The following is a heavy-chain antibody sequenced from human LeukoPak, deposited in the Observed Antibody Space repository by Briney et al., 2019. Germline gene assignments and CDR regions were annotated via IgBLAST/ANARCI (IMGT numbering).Heavy chain of an antibody. CDR2: IYYSGST. CDR1: GXSISSSSDY. J-gene: IGHJ5*02. V-gene: IGHV4-39*01. Sequence: SSQTLSLTWTVSGXSISSSSDYWGWIRQPPGKGLEWIGTIYYSGSTYYSLSLKSRVTISVDTSKKQFSLKLSSVTAADTAAYYCARHRAEQWPNWFDPWGQGTLVTVSS. CDR3: ARHRAEQWPNWFDP. D-gene: IGHD6-19*01.